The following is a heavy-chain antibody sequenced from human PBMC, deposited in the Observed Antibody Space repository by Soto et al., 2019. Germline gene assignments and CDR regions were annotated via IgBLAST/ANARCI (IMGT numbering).Heavy chain of an antibody. D-gene: IGHD3-10*01. CDR3: ARGGILWFGESNAFDI. Sequence: QVQLVQSGAEVKKPGASVKVSCKASGYTFTSYDINWVRQATGQGLEWMGWMNPNSGNTGYAQKFQGRVTMTTNTSISTAYMELSSLRSEDTAVYYCARGGILWFGESNAFDIWGQGTMVTVSS. CDR2: MNPNSGNT. J-gene: IGHJ3*02. CDR1: GYTFTSYD. V-gene: IGHV1-8*01.